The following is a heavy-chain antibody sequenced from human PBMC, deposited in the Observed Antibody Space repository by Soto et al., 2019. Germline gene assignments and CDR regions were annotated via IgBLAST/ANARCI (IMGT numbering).Heavy chain of an antibody. CDR2: IIPMTGTP. CDR3: ARGSISPGATSWLDP. CDR1: GGIFSSFS. D-gene: IGHD2-2*01. J-gene: IGHJ5*02. V-gene: IGHV1-69*01. Sequence: QVQLVQSGAEVKTPGSSVEVSCKASGGIFSSFSITWVRQVPGHGLEWMGGIIPMTGTPNYAEKFQGRLTLTAAGSTRTAYFVLTSLKSEDTALYYCARGSISPGATSWLDPWGQGTVVIVSS.